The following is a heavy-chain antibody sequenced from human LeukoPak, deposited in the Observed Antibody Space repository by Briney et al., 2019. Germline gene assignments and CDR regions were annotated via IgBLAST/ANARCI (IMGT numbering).Heavy chain of an antibody. Sequence: SETLSLTCTVSGGSISSYYWSWIWQPPGKGLEWIGYIYYSGSTNYNPSLKSRVTISVDTSKNQFSLKLSSVTAADTAVYYCARGRYCSGGSCYSGYYYYYMDVWGKGTTVTVSS. J-gene: IGHJ6*03. D-gene: IGHD2-15*01. CDR2: IYYSGST. V-gene: IGHV4-59*01. CDR3: ARGRYCSGGSCYSGYYYYYMDV. CDR1: GGSISSYY.